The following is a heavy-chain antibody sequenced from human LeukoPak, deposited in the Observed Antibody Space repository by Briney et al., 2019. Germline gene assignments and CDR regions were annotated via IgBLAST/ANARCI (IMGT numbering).Heavy chain of an antibody. CDR3: AKMGDWYGDYVWGSYRTFDY. CDR1: DYTFSNYG. CDR2: ISAYNGNT. J-gene: IGHJ4*02. D-gene: IGHD3-16*02. V-gene: IGHV1-18*01. Sequence: ASVKVSCKASDYTFSNYGISWVRQAPGQGLEWMGWISAYNGNTNYAQKVQGRVTMTTDTSTSTAYMELRSLRSDDTAVYYCAKMGDWYGDYVWGSYRTFDYWGQGPLVTVSS.